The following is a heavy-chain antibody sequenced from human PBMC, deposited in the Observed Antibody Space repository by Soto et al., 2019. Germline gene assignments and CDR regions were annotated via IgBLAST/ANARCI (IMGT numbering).Heavy chain of an antibody. J-gene: IGHJ6*02. CDR2: IYHSGST. Sequence: PSETLSLTCAVSGGSISSSNWWSWVRQPPGKGLEWIGEIYHSGSTNYNPSLKSRVTISVDKSKNQFSLKLSSVTAADTAVYYCASVGYGSEYYYYGMDVWGQGTTVTVS. CDR3: ASVGYGSEYYYYGMDV. V-gene: IGHV4-4*02. D-gene: IGHD3-10*01. CDR1: GGSISSSNW.